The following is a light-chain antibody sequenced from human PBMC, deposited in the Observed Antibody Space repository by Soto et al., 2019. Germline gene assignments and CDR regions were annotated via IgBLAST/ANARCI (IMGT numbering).Light chain of an antibody. CDR1: QRVSSN. CDR3: QQYNNWPLQT. V-gene: IGKV3-15*01. CDR2: GVS. J-gene: IGKJ1*01. Sequence: EIVLTQSPATLSVSPGERATLSCRASQRVSSNLAWYQQKPGQAPRLLIYGVSTRATGIPARFSGSGSGTEFTLTISRLEPEDFAVYYCQQYNNWPLQTFGQGTKVDNK.